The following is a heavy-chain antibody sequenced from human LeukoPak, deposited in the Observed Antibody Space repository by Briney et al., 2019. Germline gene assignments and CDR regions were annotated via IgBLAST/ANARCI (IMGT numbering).Heavy chain of an antibody. J-gene: IGHJ5*02. CDR1: GFSFSSCA. D-gene: IGHD5-18*01. Sequence: GGSLRLSCAASGFSFSSCAMSWVRQAPGKGPQWVSGVSDDGNSRYYADSLKGRFTISRDNSANTVYLQMNNLADENTAVYYCVKEGEGNSYATKTGPPTWGERTLVTVSS. CDR2: VSDDGNSR. CDR3: VKEGEGNSYATKTGPPT. V-gene: IGHV3-23*01.